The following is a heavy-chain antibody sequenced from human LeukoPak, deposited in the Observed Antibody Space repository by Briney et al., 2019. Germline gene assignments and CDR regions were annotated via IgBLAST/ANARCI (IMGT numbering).Heavy chain of an antibody. Sequence: ASVKVSCKASGGTFSSYAISWVRQAPGQGLEWMGWINPNSGDTNYAQKFQGRVTMTRDMSISTAYMEVSRLRSDDTAMYYCARDWRGYYYYMDVWGKGTTVTVSS. CDR2: INPNSGDT. J-gene: IGHJ6*03. CDR3: ARDWRGYYYYMDV. D-gene: IGHD3-3*01. CDR1: GGTFSSYA. V-gene: IGHV1-2*02.